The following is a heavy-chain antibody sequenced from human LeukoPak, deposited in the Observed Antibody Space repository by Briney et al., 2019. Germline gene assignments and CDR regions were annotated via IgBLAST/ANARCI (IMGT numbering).Heavy chain of an antibody. CDR1: GGSISSYY. Sequence: SETLSLTCTVSGGSISSYYWSWIRQPPGKGLEWIGYIYYSGSTNYNPSLKSRVTISVDTSENQFSLKLSSVTAADTAVYYCARDGLYSPLGYWGQGTLVTVSS. V-gene: IGHV4-59*01. CDR2: IYYSGST. J-gene: IGHJ4*02. D-gene: IGHD5-18*01. CDR3: ARDGLYSPLGY.